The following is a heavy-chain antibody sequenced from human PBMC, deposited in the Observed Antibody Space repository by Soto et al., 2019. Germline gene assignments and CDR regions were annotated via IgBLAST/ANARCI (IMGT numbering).Heavy chain of an antibody. V-gene: IGHV6-1*01. CDR3: ARGRNYFDY. CDR1: GDSVSSNGAF. Sequence: QVQLQQSGPGLVKPSQTLSVTCVISGDSVSSNGAFWNWIRQSPSGGLEWLGRTYYRSRWYYDYAVSVISRIIINPETSENEFSLQLSSVTPEDTAVYYSARGRNYFDYWGQGTLVTVAS. CDR2: TYYRSRWYY. J-gene: IGHJ4*02.